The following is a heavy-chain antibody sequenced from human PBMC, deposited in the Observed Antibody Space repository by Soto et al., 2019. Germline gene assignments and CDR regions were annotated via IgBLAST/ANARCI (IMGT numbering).Heavy chain of an antibody. CDR3: ARVIPGVEAWFDT. J-gene: IGHJ5*01. Sequence: QVQLVQSGAEVKKPGASVKVSCRAAGYTFTNFGVTWVRRAPGQGLEWMGWISAYTDTPNYAQKFQGRVTMTIATSTRTAYLALRSLTSDDTAVHYCARVIPGVEAWFDTWGQATLVNVSS. CDR1: GYTFTNFG. V-gene: IGHV1-18*01. CDR2: ISAYTDTP. D-gene: IGHD2-2*01.